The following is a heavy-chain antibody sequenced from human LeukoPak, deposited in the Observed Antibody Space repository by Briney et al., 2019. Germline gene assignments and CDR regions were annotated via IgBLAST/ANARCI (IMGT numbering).Heavy chain of an antibody. J-gene: IGHJ4*02. Sequence: GGSLRLSCAASGFIFSNYWMHWVRQAPGKGLEWVAVISYDGSNKYYADSVKGRFTISRDNSKNTLYLQMNSLRAEDTAVYYCARAEVQRIAAAGIIPDYFDYWGQGTLVTVSS. V-gene: IGHV3-30*03. CDR2: ISYDGSNK. D-gene: IGHD6-13*01. CDR1: GFIFSNYW. CDR3: ARAEVQRIAAAGIIPDYFDY.